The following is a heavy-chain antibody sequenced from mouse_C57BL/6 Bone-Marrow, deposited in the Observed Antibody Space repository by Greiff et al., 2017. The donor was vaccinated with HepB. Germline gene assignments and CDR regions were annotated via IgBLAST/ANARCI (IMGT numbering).Heavy chain of an antibody. D-gene: IGHD2-1*01. CDR1: GYTFTDYY. CDR3: ARAGYGNYFYWYFDV. J-gene: IGHJ1*03. CDR2: IFPGSGST. Sequence: VQLQQSGPELVKPGASVKISCKASGYTFTDYYINWVKQRPGQGLEWIGWIFPGSGSTYYNEKFKGKATLTVDKSSSTAYMLLSSLTSEDSAVYFCARAGYGNYFYWYFDVWGTGTTVTVSS. V-gene: IGHV1-75*01.